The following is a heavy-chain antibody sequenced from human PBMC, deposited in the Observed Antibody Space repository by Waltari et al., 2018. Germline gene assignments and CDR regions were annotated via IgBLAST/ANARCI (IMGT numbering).Heavy chain of an antibody. CDR3: ARAGSYSYPYYYYYMDV. Sequence: QVQLVESGGGVVQPGRSLRLSCAASGFTFSSYAMPWVRQAPGKGLEWVAVISYDGSNKYYADSVKGRFTISRDNSKNTLYLQMNSLRAEDTAVYYCARAGSYSYPYYYYYMDVWGKGTTVTVSS. CDR2: ISYDGSNK. V-gene: IGHV3-30*01. CDR1: GFTFSSYA. J-gene: IGHJ6*03. D-gene: IGHD1-26*01.